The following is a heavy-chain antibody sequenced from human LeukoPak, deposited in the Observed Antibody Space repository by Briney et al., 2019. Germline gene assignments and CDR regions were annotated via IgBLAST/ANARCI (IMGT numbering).Heavy chain of an antibody. CDR3: AGDCSGGSCYGAFDI. CDR2: IYDSGST. Sequence: PSETLSLTCTVSGASIRSGDYYWSWIRQPPGKGLEWIGYIYDSGSTYYNPSLKSRITIPVDTSENRFSLKLSSVTATDTAVYYCAGDCSGGSCYGAFDIWGQGTMVTVSS. D-gene: IGHD2-15*01. V-gene: IGHV4-30-4*01. J-gene: IGHJ3*02. CDR1: GASIRSGDYY.